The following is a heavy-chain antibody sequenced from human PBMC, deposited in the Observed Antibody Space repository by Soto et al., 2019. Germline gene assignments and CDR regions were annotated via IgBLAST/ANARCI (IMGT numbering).Heavy chain of an antibody. D-gene: IGHD2-15*01. CDR3: ARPQGGCSGGSCYSLYNWFDP. CDR2: IYYSGST. J-gene: IGHJ5*02. Sequence: SETLSLTCTVSGGSISSSSYYWGWIRQPPGKGLEWIGSIYYSGSTYYNPSLKSRVTISVDTSKNQFSLKLSSVTAADTAVYYCARPQGGCSGGSCYSLYNWFDPWGQGTLVTVSS. V-gene: IGHV4-39*01. CDR1: GGSISSSSYY.